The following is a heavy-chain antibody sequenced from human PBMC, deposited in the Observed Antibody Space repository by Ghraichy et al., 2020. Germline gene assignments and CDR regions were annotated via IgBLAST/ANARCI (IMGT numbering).Heavy chain of an antibody. CDR1: GGSISNRIYF. D-gene: IGHD4-23*01. Sequence: SETLSLTCTVSGGSISNRIYFWGWIRQPPGKGLEWIGSIYYSGSTYYNPSLKSRVTISADTSKNQFSLKLSSVTAADTAVYYCARHYYGGNSDSSYWYFDLWGRGTLVTVSS. CDR2: IYYSGST. CDR3: ARHYYGGNSDSSYWYFDL. J-gene: IGHJ2*01. V-gene: IGHV4-39*01.